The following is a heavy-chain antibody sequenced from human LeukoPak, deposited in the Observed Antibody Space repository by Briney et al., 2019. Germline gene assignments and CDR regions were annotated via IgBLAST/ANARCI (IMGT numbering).Heavy chain of an antibody. J-gene: IGHJ4*02. Sequence: PSETLSLTCTVSGGSMSSNYWSWIRQPPGKGLEWIGYIYNSGTIYYSGSTNYNPSFLSRVTISVDTSKNQFSLKLRSVTAADTAVYYCATSIAVAVRGVDYWGQGTLVTVSS. D-gene: IGHD6-19*01. CDR3: ATSIAVAVRGVDY. CDR1: GGSMSSNY. V-gene: IGHV4-59*08. CDR2: IYNSGTIYYSGST.